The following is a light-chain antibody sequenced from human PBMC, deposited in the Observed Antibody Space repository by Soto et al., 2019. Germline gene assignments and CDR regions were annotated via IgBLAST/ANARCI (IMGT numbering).Light chain of an antibody. CDR1: QSISSR. Sequence: DIQMTQSPSTLSASVGDRVTVSCRASQSISSRLAWYQQKPGKAPKLLIYDASTLESGVPLRFSGSGSGTEFTLTIYSLQPDDFAPYYCQQYNTYSYTFGQGTKVDSK. J-gene: IGKJ2*01. CDR2: DAS. CDR3: QQYNTYSYT. V-gene: IGKV1-5*01.